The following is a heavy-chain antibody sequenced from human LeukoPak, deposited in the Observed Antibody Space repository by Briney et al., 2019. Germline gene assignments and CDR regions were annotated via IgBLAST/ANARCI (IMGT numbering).Heavy chain of an antibody. CDR2: LHYSGST. CDR1: GGSISSGGYY. V-gene: IGHV4-31*03. CDR3: ARRNADDAFDI. J-gene: IGHJ3*02. Sequence: SQTLSLTCTVSGGSISSGGYYWSWIRQHPGKGLEWIGFLHYSGSTFYNPSLKSRVTISVDRTKNQFSLKLSSVTAADTAVYYCARRNADDAFDIWGQGTMVTVSS.